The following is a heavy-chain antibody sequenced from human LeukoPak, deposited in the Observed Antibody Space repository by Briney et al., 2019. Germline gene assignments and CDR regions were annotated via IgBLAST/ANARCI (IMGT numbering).Heavy chain of an antibody. CDR1: GDSITGYY. CDR3: ARGGGSGWNYYMDV. J-gene: IGHJ6*03. Sequence: SETLSLTCTVSGDSITGYYFTWIRQPPGRGLEWIGYIYYSGSTNYNPSLKSRVTVPLDTSKNQVSLKMSSVTAADTAVYYCARGGGSGWNYYMDVWGRGTTVTVSS. CDR2: IYYSGST. D-gene: IGHD6-19*01. V-gene: IGHV4-59*01.